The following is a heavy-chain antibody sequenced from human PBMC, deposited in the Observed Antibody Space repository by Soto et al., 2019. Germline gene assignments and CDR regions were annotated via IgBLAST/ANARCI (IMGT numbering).Heavy chain of an antibody. CDR2: INHSGST. J-gene: IGHJ6*02. CDR3: ARVSGIYYYGMDV. V-gene: IGHV4-34*01. CDR1: GGSFSGYY. Sequence: SETLSLTCAVFGGSFSGYYWSWIRQPPGKGLEWIGEINHSGSTNYNPSLKSRVTISVDTSKNQFSLKLSSVTAADTALYYCARVSGIYYYGMDVWGQGTTVTVSS. D-gene: IGHD3-10*01.